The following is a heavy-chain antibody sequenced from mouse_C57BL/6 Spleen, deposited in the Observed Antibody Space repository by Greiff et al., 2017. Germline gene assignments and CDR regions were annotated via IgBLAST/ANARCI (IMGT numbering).Heavy chain of an antibody. V-gene: IGHV14-1*01. J-gene: IGHJ2*01. CDR3: TTRGYSNYGDD. CDR1: GFNIKDYY. CDR2: IDPEDGDT. Sequence: VQLQQSGAALVRPGASVKLSCTASGFNIKDYYMHWVKQRPEQGLEWIGRIDPEDGDTEYAPKFQGKATMTADTSSNTAYLQLSSLTSEDTAVYYCTTRGYSNYGDDWGQGTTLTVSS. D-gene: IGHD2-5*01.